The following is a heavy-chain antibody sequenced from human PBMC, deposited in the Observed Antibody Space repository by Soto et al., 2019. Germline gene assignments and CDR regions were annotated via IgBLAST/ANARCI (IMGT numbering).Heavy chain of an antibody. D-gene: IGHD3-9*01. CDR2: IRSKAYGGTT. J-gene: IGHJ6*02. CDR3: TRDPNYDILTGYLSLMDV. Sequence: SLRLSCTASGFTFGDYAMSWFRQAPGKGLEWVGFIRSKAYGGTTEYAASVKGRFTISRDDSKSIAYLQMNSLKTEDTAVYYCTRDPNYDILTGYLSLMDVWGQGTTVTVSS. CDR1: GFTFGDYA. V-gene: IGHV3-49*03.